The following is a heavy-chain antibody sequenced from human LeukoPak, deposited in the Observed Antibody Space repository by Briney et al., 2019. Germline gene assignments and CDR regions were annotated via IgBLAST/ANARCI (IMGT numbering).Heavy chain of an antibody. V-gene: IGHV3-23*01. J-gene: IGHJ3*02. Sequence: DSVKGRFTISRDNSKNTLYLQMNSLRAEDTAVYYCAKDHGDYYDSSGDYDAFDIWGQGTMVTVSS. D-gene: IGHD3-22*01. CDR3: AKDHGDYYDSSGDYDAFDI.